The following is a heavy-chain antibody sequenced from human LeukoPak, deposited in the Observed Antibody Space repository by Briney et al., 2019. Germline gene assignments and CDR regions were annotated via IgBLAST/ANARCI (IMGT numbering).Heavy chain of an antibody. Sequence: GGSLRLSCAASGFVFSASYMSWVRKAPGKGLEWVATIKPGGSEKYHVDSVSGRFTISRDNTNDSLFLQMNSLRVDDTAVYYCVRGGTYWTVSWGQGTLVNVS. CDR1: GFVFSASY. V-gene: IGHV3-7*01. CDR2: IKPGGSEK. CDR3: VRGGTYWTVS. J-gene: IGHJ5*01.